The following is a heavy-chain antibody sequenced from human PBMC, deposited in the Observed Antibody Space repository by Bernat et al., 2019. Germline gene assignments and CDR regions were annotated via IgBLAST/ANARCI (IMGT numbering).Heavy chain of an antibody. J-gene: IGHJ4*02. Sequence: EVQLVESGGGLVQPGRSLRLSCAASGFTFDDYAMHWVRQAPGKGLEWVSGISWNSGSIGYADSVKGRFTISRDNAKNSLYLQMNRLRAEDTAVYYCARRGSSGYYEYFEYWGQGTLVTVSS. CDR1: GFTFDDYA. D-gene: IGHD3-22*01. CDR3: ARRGSSGYYEYFEY. CDR2: ISWNSGSI. V-gene: IGHV3-9*01.